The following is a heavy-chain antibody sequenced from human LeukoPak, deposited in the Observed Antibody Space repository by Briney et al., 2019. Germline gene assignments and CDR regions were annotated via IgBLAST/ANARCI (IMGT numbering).Heavy chain of an antibody. D-gene: IGHD3-16*01. CDR3: ITTPDEGDGDWFDP. V-gene: IGHV3-23*01. CDR2: ISGSGGST. CDR1: GFTFSSYA. Sequence: PGGSLRLSCAASGFTFSSYAMSWVRQAPGKGLEWVSAISGSGGSTYYADSVKGRFTISRDNSKNTLYLQMNSLRAEDTAVYYCITTPDEGDGDWFDPWGQGTLVTVSS. J-gene: IGHJ5*02.